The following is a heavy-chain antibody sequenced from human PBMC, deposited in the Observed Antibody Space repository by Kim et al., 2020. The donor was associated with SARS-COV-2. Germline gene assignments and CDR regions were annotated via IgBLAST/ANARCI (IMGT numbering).Heavy chain of an antibody. J-gene: IGHJ5*02. CDR2: IIPIFGTA. D-gene: IGHD3-9*01. CDR1: GGTFSSYA. CDR3: ARTSYVLRYVDWKQGGWFDP. V-gene: IGHV1-69*06. Sequence: SVKVSCKASGGTFSSYAISWVRQAPGQGLEWMGGIIPIFGTANYAQKFQGRVTITADKSTSTAYMELSSLRSEDTAVYYCARTSYVLRYVDWKQGGWFDPWGQGTLVTVSS.